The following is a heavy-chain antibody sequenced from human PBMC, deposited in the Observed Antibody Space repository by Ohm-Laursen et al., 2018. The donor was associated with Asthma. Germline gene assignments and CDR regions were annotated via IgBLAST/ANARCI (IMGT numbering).Heavy chain of an antibody. J-gene: IGHJ6*02. CDR3: ARTFEQQLGYYYYGMDV. V-gene: IGHV3-30-3*01. CDR1: GFTFSSYA. CDR2: ISYDGSNK. Sequence: SLRLSCAASGFTFSSYAMHWVRQAPGKGLEWVAVISYDGSNKYYADSVKGRFTISRDNSKNTLYLQMNSLRAEDTAVYYCARTFEQQLGYYYYGMDVWGQGTTVTVSS. D-gene: IGHD6-13*01.